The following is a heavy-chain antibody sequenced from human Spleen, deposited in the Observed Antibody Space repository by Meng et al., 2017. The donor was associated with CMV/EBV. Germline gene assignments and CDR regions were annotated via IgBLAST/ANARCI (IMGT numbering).Heavy chain of an antibody. J-gene: IGHJ6*02. CDR2: MYTGDSDT. V-gene: IGHV5-51*01. Sequence: GESLETSCKGPGYSFTNYWIGWVRQMPGKGLEWMGLMYTGDSDTRYSPSLQGQVTISADESIRTAYLQWSSLKAADTGMYYCVRRGYSGSSRYYHCVDVGGQGTTVTVSS. CDR1: GYSFTNYW. CDR3: VRRGYSGSSRYYHCVDV. D-gene: IGHD5-12*01.